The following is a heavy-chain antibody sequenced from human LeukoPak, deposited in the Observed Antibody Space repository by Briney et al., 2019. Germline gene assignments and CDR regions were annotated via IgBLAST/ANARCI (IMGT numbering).Heavy chain of an antibody. J-gene: IGHJ4*02. D-gene: IGHD2-21*02. Sequence: PGGSLRLSCAASGFTFSSYEMNWVRQAPGKGLEWVSSLSGSGGLTYYAESLRGRFTISRDNPKNTLYLQMNSLRVDDTAVYFCARGTYCAAGGCYSTFDSWGQGTLVTVSS. CDR2: LSGSGGLT. V-gene: IGHV3-48*03. CDR3: ARGTYCAAGGCYSTFDS. CDR1: GFTFSSYE.